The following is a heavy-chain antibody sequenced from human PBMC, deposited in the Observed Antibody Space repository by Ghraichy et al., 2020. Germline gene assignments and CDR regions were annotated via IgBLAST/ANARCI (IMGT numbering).Heavy chain of an antibody. J-gene: IGHJ6*02. V-gene: IGHV1-24*01. CDR1: GYTLTELS. CDR3: ATRPIAAAGLYYYYGMDV. D-gene: IGHD6-13*01. Sequence: ASVKVSCKVSGYTLTELSMHWVRQAPGKGLEWMGGFDPEDGETIYAQKFQGRVTMTEDTSTDTAYMELSSLRSEDTAVYYCATRPIAAAGLYYYYGMDVWGQGTTVTVSS. CDR2: FDPEDGET.